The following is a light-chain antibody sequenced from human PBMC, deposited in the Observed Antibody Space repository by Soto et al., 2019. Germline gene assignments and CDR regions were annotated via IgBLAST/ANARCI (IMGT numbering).Light chain of an antibody. CDR2: DTS. Sequence: EIVLTQSPATLSLSPGDRATLSCRASQSVDRYLAWYHEKPGQAPRLLIYDTSDRATGIPDRFSGSGSGTDLTLTISSVEPEDFAVYYCQQGSNWYTFGQGTKLEIK. CDR3: QQGSNWYT. J-gene: IGKJ2*01. V-gene: IGKV3-11*01. CDR1: QSVDRY.